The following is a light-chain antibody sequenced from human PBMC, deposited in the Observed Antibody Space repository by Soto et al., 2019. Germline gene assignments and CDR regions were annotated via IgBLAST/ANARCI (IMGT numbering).Light chain of an antibody. V-gene: IGLV1-40*01. CDR3: QSYDSSLSGPNVV. Sequence: QPVLTQPPSVSGAPGQRVTISCTGSSSNIGAGYDVHWYQQFPGRAPKLLTSGNRNRPSGVPDRFSGSKSGNSASLAITGLQAEDEADYYCQSYDSSLSGPNVVFGGGTKLTVL. CDR2: GNR. J-gene: IGLJ2*01. CDR1: SSNIGAGYD.